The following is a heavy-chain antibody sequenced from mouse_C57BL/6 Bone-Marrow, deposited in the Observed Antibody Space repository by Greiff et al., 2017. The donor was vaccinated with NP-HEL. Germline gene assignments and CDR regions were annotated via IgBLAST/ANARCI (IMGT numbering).Heavy chain of an antibody. CDR3: ARRRGSSPYYFDY. V-gene: IGHV5-12*01. D-gene: IGHD1-1*01. CDR2: ISNGGGST. Sequence: EVQRVESGGGLVQPGGSLKLSCAASGFTFSDYYMYWVRQTPEKRLEWVAYISNGGGSTYYPDTVKGRFTISRDNAKNTLYLQMSRLKSEDTAMYYCARRRGSSPYYFDYWGQGTTLTVSS. CDR1: GFTFSDYY. J-gene: IGHJ2*01.